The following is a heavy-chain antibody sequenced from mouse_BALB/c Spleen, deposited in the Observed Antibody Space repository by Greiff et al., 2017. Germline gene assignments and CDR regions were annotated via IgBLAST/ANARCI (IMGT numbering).Heavy chain of an antibody. CDR3: ARPSPWFAY. Sequence: EVHLVESGGGLVKPGGSLKLSCAASGFAFSSYDMSWVRQTPEKRLEWVAYISSGGGSTYYPDTVKGRFTISRDNAKNTLYLQMSSLKSEDTAMYYCARPSPWFAYWGQGTLVTVSA. V-gene: IGHV5-12-1*01. CDR2: ISSGGGST. CDR1: GFAFSSYD. J-gene: IGHJ3*01.